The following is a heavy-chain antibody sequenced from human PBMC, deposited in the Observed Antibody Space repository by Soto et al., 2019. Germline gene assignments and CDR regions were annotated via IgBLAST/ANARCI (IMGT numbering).Heavy chain of an antibody. CDR3: ASIPGGPPLRYFDY. Sequence: PVGSLRLSCAASGFTFSSHSMNWVRQAPGKGLEWVSSISSSGSYIYYADSLKGRFAISRDNAKNSLYLQMNSLRAEDTAVYYCASIPGGPPLRYFDYWGQGTLVTVSS. CDR1: GFTFSSHS. CDR2: ISSSGSYI. D-gene: IGHD3-10*01. J-gene: IGHJ4*02. V-gene: IGHV3-21*01.